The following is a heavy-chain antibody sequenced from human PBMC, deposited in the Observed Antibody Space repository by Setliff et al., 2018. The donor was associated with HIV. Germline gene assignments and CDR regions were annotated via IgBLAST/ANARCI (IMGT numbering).Heavy chain of an antibody. D-gene: IGHD6-6*01. Sequence: SETLSLTCTVSGGSISSTSYYWGWIRHSPGKGREWIGSMYSSGSSGSTYYNPSLKSRVTISVDTSKNQFSLKLSTVTAADTAVYYCARGGRSLAAQTWFDPWGQGTLVTVS. CDR3: ARGGRSLAAQTWFDP. CDR2: MYSSGSSGST. J-gene: IGHJ5*02. V-gene: IGHV4-39*07. CDR1: GGSISSTSYY.